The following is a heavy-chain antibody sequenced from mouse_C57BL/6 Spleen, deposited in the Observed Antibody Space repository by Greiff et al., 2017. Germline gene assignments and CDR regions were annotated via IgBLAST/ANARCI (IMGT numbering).Heavy chain of an antibody. J-gene: IGHJ1*03. CDR3: ARDAFDLWYFDG. V-gene: IGHV7-1*01. CDR1: GFTFSDFY. Sequence: EVNVVESGGGLVQSGRSLRLSCATSGFTFSDFYMEWVRQAPGKGLEWIAASRNKANDYTTEYSASVKGRFIVSRDTSQSILYLQMNALRAEDTAIYYCARDAFDLWYFDGWAQGPRSPSPQ. CDR2: SRNKANDYTT.